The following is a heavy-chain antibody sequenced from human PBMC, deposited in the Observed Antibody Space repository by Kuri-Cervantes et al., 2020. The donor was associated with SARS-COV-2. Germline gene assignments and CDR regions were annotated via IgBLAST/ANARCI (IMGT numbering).Heavy chain of an antibody. J-gene: IGHJ6*03. CDR3: ARAGRAVAGTSDYYMAV. CDR1: GLTFRRYA. V-gene: IGHV3-23*01. CDR2: IRGSGHKV. Sequence: SCAASGLTFRRYAMSWVRQAPGKGLERVSAIRGSGHKVHYADSVKGRFTISRDNSENTLYLQINSLRAEDTAVYYCARAGRAVAGTSDYYMAVWGTGTTVTVSS. D-gene: IGHD6-19*01.